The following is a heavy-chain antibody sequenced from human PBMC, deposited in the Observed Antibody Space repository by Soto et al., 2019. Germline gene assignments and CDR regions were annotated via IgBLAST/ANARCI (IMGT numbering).Heavy chain of an antibody. CDR3: ASGIQLWLRRINNGYSG. J-gene: IGHJ4*02. CDR2: IIPRFGTA. CDR1: GGTFSTYA. D-gene: IGHD5-18*01. Sequence: QLQLVQSGAEVKKPASSVKVSCKPPGGTFSTYAISWVRQAPGQGLEWMGGIIPRFGTANYAQRFQDRVTITADESTNTVYMELSILRSEDTAVYFCASGIQLWLRRINNGYSGWGQGTLVTVSS. V-gene: IGHV1-69*12.